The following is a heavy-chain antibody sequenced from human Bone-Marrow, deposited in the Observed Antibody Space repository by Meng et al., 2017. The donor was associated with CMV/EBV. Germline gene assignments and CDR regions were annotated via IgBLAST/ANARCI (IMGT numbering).Heavy chain of an antibody. CDR2: IYWNDDK. V-gene: IGHV2-5*01. J-gene: IGHJ3*02. Sequence: SGPTLVHPTQTLSLTCTFSGFSLSTSGVGVGWIRQPPGKALEWLALIYWNDDKRYSTSLKSRLTITKDTSKNQVVLTMTNMDPVDTATCYCARRGRRDAFDIWGQGTRVTV. CDR3: ARRGRRDAFDI. CDR1: GFSLSTSGVG.